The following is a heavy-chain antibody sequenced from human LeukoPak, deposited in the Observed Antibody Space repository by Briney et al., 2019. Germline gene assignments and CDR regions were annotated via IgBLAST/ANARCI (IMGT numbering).Heavy chain of an antibody. Sequence: GGSLRLSCAASGFTFSSYAMHWVRQAPGKGLEWVAVISYDGSNKYYADSVKGRFTISRDNSKNTLYLQMNSLRAEDTAVYYCARAFIAAAYYFDYWGQGTLVTVSS. V-gene: IGHV3-30-3*01. J-gene: IGHJ4*02. D-gene: IGHD6-13*01. CDR2: ISYDGSNK. CDR3: ARAFIAAAYYFDY. CDR1: GFTFSSYA.